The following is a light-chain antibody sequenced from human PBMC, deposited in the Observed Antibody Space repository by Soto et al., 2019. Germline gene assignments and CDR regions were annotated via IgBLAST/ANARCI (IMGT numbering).Light chain of an antibody. CDR1: SSNIGAGYD. V-gene: IGLV1-40*01. J-gene: IGLJ2*01. CDR2: GNS. Sequence: QSVLTQPPSVSGAPGQRVTISCTGSSSNIGAGYDVHWYQQLPGTAPKLLIYGNSNRPSGVPDRVSGSKSGTSASLAITGLHAEDEAEYSCQSYDSSLSGLVVFGGGTKLTVL. CDR3: QSYDSSLSGLVV.